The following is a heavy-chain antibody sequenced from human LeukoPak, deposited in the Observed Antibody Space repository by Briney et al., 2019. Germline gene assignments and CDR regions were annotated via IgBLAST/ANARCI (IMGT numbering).Heavy chain of an antibody. Sequence: GGSLRLSCAASGFTFSGYSMNWVRQAPGKGLEWVSSISSSSSNIYYADSVKGRFTISRDNAKNSLYLQMSSLRAEDTAVYYCARGGYCSGGTCYWFNAFDMWGQGTMVTVSS. CDR2: ISSSSSNI. D-gene: IGHD2-15*01. CDR1: GFTFSGYS. J-gene: IGHJ3*02. CDR3: ARGGYCSGGTCYWFNAFDM. V-gene: IGHV3-21*01.